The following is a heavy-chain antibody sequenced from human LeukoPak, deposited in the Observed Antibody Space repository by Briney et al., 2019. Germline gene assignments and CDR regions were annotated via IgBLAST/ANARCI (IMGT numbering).Heavy chain of an antibody. Sequence: GGSLRLSCAASGFTFSSYSMNWVRQAPGKGLEWVSSISSSSSYIYYADSVKGRFTISRDNAKNSLYLQMNSLRAEDTAVYYCARDRGTAMAPGPFDPWGQGTLVTVSS. CDR3: ARDRGTAMAPGPFDP. J-gene: IGHJ5*02. V-gene: IGHV3-21*01. CDR2: ISSSSSYI. CDR1: GFTFSSYS. D-gene: IGHD5-18*01.